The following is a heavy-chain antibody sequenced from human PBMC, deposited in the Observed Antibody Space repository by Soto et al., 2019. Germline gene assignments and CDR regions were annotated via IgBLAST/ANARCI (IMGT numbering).Heavy chain of an antibody. V-gene: IGHV5-10-1*01. J-gene: IGHJ4*02. Sequence: PGESLKISCKGSGYSFTSYWISWVRQMPGKGLEWMGRIDPSDSYTNYSPSFQGHVTISADKSTSTAFLQWSSLKASDTAMYYFARLSLKYYYGSGSPVYYFDYWGQGTLVTVSS. D-gene: IGHD3-10*01. CDR3: ARLSLKYYYGSGSPVYYFDY. CDR2: IDPSDSYT. CDR1: GYSFTSYW.